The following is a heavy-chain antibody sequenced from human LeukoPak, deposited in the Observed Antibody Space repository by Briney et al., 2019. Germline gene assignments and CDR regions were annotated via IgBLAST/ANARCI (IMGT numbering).Heavy chain of an antibody. CDR2: LYNTGNT. CDR1: GFTVNSNY. J-gene: IGHJ4*02. Sequence: PGGSLRLSCAASGFTVNSNYLSRVRQAPGKGLEWVSTLYNTGNTYYANSVKGRFSISRDNSKNTLFLQMNSLRAEDTAVYYCARLTADGRLYFVDWGPGTLVTVSS. D-gene: IGHD6-13*01. V-gene: IGHV3-53*01. CDR3: ARLTADGRLYFVD.